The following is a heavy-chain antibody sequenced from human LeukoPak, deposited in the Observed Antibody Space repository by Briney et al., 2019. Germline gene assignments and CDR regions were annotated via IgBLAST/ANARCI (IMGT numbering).Heavy chain of an antibody. J-gene: IGHJ4*02. Sequence: GGSLRLSCAGSGFTFSSYAMSWVRQAPGKGLEWVSTISGSGGAGTYYADSVKGRFTVSRHNSKNTLYLQMNSLGAEDTAVYYCARDSHGDTAMAFTSWGQGTLVTVSS. V-gene: IGHV3-23*01. D-gene: IGHD5-18*01. CDR2: ISGSGGAGT. CDR1: GFTFSSYA. CDR3: ARDSHGDTAMAFTS.